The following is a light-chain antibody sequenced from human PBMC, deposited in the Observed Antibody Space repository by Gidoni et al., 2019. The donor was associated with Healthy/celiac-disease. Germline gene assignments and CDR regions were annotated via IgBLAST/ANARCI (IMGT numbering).Light chain of an antibody. CDR3: QQSYSTIT. CDR2: AAS. CDR1: QSISSY. J-gene: IGKJ4*01. Sequence: EIQMTQSPSSLSASVGDRVTITCRASQSISSYLNWYQQKPGKAPKLLIYAASSLQSGVPSRFSGSGSGTDFTLTISSLQPEDFATYYCQQSYSTITFGGXTKVEIK. V-gene: IGKV1-39*01.